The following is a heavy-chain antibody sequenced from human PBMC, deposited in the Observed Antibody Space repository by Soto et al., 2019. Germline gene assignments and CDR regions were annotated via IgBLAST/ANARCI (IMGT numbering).Heavy chain of an antibody. D-gene: IGHD6-19*01. CDR1: GGTFSSYS. CDR3: ARSYSSGRYGMEV. CDR2: IIPIFGTA. V-gene: IGHV1-69*06. J-gene: IGHJ6*02. Sequence: WPSVKVSCKASGGTFSSYSISWVRQAPGQRLEWMGGIIPIFGTANYAQKFQGRVTITAEKSTSTAYMELSSLRSEHKPVYSRARSYSSGRYGMEVWGPGTTGSGS.